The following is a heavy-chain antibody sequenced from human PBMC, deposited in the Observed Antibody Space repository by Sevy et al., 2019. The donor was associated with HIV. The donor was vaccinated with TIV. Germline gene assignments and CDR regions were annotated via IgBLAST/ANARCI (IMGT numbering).Heavy chain of an antibody. J-gene: IGHJ4*02. CDR2: LYYTGSI. V-gene: IGHV4-39*01. CDR3: ARTQGGSTDGGDSSSYYYAGDHSFDL. Sequence: SETLSLTCIVSGGSISSSLYYWGWIRQPPGKGLEWIATLYYTGSIYYNPSLRNRLTISADSSQNQFSLKLSSVTAADTDLYFCARTQGGSTDGGDSSSYYYAGDHSFDLWGQGLLVTVSS. CDR1: GGSISSSLYY. D-gene: IGHD3-22*01.